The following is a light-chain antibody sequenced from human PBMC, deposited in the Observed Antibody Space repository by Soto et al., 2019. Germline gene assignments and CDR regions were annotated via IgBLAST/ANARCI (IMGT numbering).Light chain of an antibody. Sequence: EIQMIQSPSALSASVGDRVTITRRASQSISRRLAWYQQKPGKAPKLLIYDASSLESGVPAGFSGSGSGTQFTLTISSLQPDDFATYYCQQYNSYPWTFGQGTKV. CDR1: QSISRR. V-gene: IGKV1-5*01. J-gene: IGKJ1*01. CDR3: QQYNSYPWT. CDR2: DAS.